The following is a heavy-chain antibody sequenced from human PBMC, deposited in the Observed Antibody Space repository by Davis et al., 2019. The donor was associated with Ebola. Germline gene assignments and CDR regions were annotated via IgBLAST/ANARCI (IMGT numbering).Heavy chain of an antibody. D-gene: IGHD3-9*01. Sequence: GGSLRLSCAASGFTFSSYAMSWVRQAPGKGLEWVSAISGSGGSTYYADSVKGRFTISRDNSKNTLYLQMNSLRAKDTAVYYCAKDRYFDWLWDYWGQGTLVTVSS. V-gene: IGHV3-23*01. CDR3: AKDRYFDWLWDY. J-gene: IGHJ4*02. CDR2: ISGSGGST. CDR1: GFTFSSYA.